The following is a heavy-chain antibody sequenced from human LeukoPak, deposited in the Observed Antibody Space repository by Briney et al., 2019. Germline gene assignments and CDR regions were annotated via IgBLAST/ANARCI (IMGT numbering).Heavy chain of an antibody. CDR3: ARVDSSSQGNYYYYGMDV. CDR1: GFTFSSYW. CDR2: IKQEGSEK. J-gene: IGHJ6*02. D-gene: IGHD6-6*01. Sequence: GGSLRLSCAASGFTFSSYWMSWVRQAPGKGLEWVANIKQEGSEKYYVDSVKGRFTISRDNAKNSLYLQMNSLRAEDTAVYHCARVDSSSQGNYYYYGMDVWGQGTTVTVSS. V-gene: IGHV3-7*01.